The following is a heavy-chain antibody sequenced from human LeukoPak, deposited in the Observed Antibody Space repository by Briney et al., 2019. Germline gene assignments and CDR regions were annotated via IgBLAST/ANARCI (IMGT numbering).Heavy chain of an antibody. V-gene: IGHV3-33*01. J-gene: IGHJ4*02. D-gene: IGHD2-8*01. CDR3: ARAGASNEFDY. CDR1: GFTSTSYG. CDR2: IWSDGSKT. Sequence: PGRSLRLSCAASGFTSTSYGMNWVRQAPGKGLEWVAVIWSDGSKTYYVDSVKGRFTISRDYSKNTLYLQMSSLRAEDTAVYYCARAGASNEFDYWGQGTLVTVSS.